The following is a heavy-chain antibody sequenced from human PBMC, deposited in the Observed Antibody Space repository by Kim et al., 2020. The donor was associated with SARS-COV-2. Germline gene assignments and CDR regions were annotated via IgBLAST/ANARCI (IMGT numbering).Heavy chain of an antibody. Sequence: GGSLRLSCAASEFTFSSYAMNWVRQAPGKGLEWVSDISDSGGGTYYADSVKGRFTISRDNSKNTLYLQMNSLRAEDTAVYYCANSLDGDNYFDSWGQGTLVTVSP. CDR2: ISDSGGGT. J-gene: IGHJ4*01. D-gene: IGHD2-15*01. CDR1: EFTFSSYA. CDR3: ANSLDGDNYFDS. V-gene: IGHV3-23*01.